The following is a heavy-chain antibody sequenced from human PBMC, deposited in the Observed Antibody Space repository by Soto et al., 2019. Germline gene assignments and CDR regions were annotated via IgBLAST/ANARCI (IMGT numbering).Heavy chain of an antibody. CDR1: GFTFSSYG. CDR3: ARENRVTTGLGGYYFDY. J-gene: IGHJ4*02. V-gene: IGHV3-33*01. CDR2: IWYDGSNK. D-gene: IGHD4-17*01. Sequence: QVQLVESGGGVVQPGRSLRLSCAASGFTFSSYGMHWVRQAPGKGLEWVAVIWYDGSNKYYADSVKGRFTISRDNSKNTLYLQMNSLRAEDTAVYYCARENRVTTGLGGYYFDYWGQGTLVTVSS.